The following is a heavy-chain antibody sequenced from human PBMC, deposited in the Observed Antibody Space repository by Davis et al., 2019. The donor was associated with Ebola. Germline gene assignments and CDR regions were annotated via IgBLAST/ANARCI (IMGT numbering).Heavy chain of an antibody. V-gene: IGHV3-21*01. J-gene: IGHJ6*02. D-gene: IGHD2-15*01. Sequence: GESLKISCAASGFTFSSYSMNWVRQAPGKGLEWVSSISSSSSYIYYADSVKGRFTISRDNAKNSLYLQMNSLRAEDTDVYYCASPSGLLSYYYGMDVWGQGTTVTVSS. CDR3: ASPSGLLSYYYGMDV. CDR2: ISSSSSYI. CDR1: GFTFSSYS.